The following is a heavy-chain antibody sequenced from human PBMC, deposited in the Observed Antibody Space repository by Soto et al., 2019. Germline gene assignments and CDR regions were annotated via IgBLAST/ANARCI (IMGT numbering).Heavy chain of an antibody. Sequence: PVGSLRLSCAASGFTFSSYGMHWVRQAPGKGLEWVAVISYDGSNKYYADSVKGRFTISRDNSKNTLYLQMNSLRAEDTAVYYCAKDRIFGVVIGYYYYYGMDVWGQGTTVTVSS. J-gene: IGHJ6*02. CDR3: AKDRIFGVVIGYYYYYGMDV. V-gene: IGHV3-30*18. CDR2: ISYDGSNK. CDR1: GFTFSSYG. D-gene: IGHD3-3*02.